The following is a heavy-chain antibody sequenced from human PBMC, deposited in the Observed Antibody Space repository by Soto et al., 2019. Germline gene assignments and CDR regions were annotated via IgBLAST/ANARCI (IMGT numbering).Heavy chain of an antibody. D-gene: IGHD3-22*01. CDR3: AREIDYYDSSGYYGNNNWFDP. Sequence: QVQLVQSGAEVKKPGSSVKVSCKASGGTFSSYAISWVRQAPGQGLEWMGGIIPIFGTANYAQKFQGRVTITADESTSTAYMELSSLRSEDTAVYYSAREIDYYDSSGYYGNNNWFDPWGQGTLVTVSS. CDR2: IIPIFGTA. V-gene: IGHV1-69*01. CDR1: GGTFSSYA. J-gene: IGHJ5*02.